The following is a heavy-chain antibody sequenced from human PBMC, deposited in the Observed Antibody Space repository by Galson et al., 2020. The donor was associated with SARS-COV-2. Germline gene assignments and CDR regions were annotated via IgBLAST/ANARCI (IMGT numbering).Heavy chain of an antibody. CDR3: GRSGRECSGGMCYGAEYFQH. V-gene: IGHV3-11*06. J-gene: IGHJ1*01. D-gene: IGHD2-15*01. CDR2: MSGSRSYT. CDR1: GFTFSDYY. Sequence: AGVSLRLSCAASGFTFSDYYMSWIRQAPGKGLEWLSNMSGSRSYTSYADSVKGRFTISRDNSKNSLYLQMNDLRAEDAALYFCGRSGRECSGGMCYGAEYFQHWGQGALVTVSS.